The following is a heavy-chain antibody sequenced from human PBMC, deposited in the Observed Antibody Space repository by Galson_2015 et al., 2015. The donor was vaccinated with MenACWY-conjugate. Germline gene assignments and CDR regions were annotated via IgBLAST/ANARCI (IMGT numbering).Heavy chain of an antibody. V-gene: IGHV2-5*02. CDR1: GFTLSSRGMA. CDR2: IFWDGDV. D-gene: IGHD3-22*01. J-gene: IGHJ4*02. Sequence: PALVKPTQTLTLTCTFSGFTLSSRGMAVGWIRQPPGKALEWLALIFWDGDVRSSPSPKNRLTITTDTSKNQVVLTMTNMDPVDTATYFLSPRRGYFDSSGFYFHHFFDYRGQGSLVTVSS. CDR3: SPRRGYFDSSGFYFHHFFDY.